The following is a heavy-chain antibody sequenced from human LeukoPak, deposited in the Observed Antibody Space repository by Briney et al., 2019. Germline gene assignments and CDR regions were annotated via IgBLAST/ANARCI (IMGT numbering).Heavy chain of an antibody. J-gene: IGHJ4*02. CDR2: ISSSGGST. V-gene: IGHV3-23*01. Sequence: GGSLRLSCAASGFTFSSYAMSWVRQAPGKGLVWVSAISSSGGSTYYADSVNGRFTTSRDNSKNTLYLQMNSLRAEDTAVYYCAKDRYYYDSSGYPAYYFDYWGQGTLVTVSS. CDR3: AKDRYYYDSSGYPAYYFDY. CDR1: GFTFSSYA. D-gene: IGHD3-22*01.